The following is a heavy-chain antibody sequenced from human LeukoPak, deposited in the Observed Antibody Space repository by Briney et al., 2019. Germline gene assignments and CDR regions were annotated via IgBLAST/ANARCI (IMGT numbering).Heavy chain of an antibody. J-gene: IGHJ4*02. V-gene: IGHV1-69*13. Sequence: SVKVSCKASGGTFSSYAISWVRQAPGQGLEWMGGIIPIFGTANYAQKFQGRVTITADESTSTAYMELSSLRSEDTAVYYCATAGYCSSTSCPPDYWGQGTLVTVSS. CDR2: IIPIFGTA. CDR1: GGTFSSYA. CDR3: ATAGYCSSTSCPPDY. D-gene: IGHD2-2*01.